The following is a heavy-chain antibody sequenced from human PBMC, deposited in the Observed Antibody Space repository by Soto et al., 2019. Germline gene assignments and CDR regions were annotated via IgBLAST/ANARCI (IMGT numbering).Heavy chain of an antibody. D-gene: IGHD3-10*01. V-gene: IGHV3-23*01. CDR1: GFTFSSYA. J-gene: IGHJ3*02. CDR3: AKVGKGDPRDYYGSRGAFDI. Sequence: PRGSLRLSCAASGFTFSSYAMSWVRQAPGKGLEWVSGIRGSGGSTYYADSVKGRFTISRDNSKNTLYVQMNSLRAEDTAVYYCAKVGKGDPRDYYGSRGAFDIWGQGTMVTVSS. CDR2: IRGSGGST.